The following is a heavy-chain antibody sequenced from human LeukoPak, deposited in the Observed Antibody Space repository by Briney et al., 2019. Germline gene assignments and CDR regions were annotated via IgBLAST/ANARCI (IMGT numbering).Heavy chain of an antibody. CDR1: GYTFSDDY. CDR2: IRPNSGGT. CDR3: AITGGPYDFWSGDFDY. V-gene: IGHV1-2*02. J-gene: IGHJ4*02. D-gene: IGHD3-3*01. Sequence: ASVKLSCNASGYTFSDDYMHWVRQAPGQGLEWMGCIRPNSGGTNFAEKLQIRFPMTRDTSISEAYMELSRLRTDDTCVYYCAITGGPYDFWSGDFDYWGQGTLVTVSS.